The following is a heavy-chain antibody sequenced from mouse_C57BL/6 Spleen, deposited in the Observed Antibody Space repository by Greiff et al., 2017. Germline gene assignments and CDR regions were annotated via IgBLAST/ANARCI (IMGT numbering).Heavy chain of an antibody. Sequence: EVQGVESGGGLVKPGGSLKLSCAASGFTFSDYGMHWVRQAPEKGLEWVAYLSSGSSTIYYADTVKGRFTIARDNAKHTLFLQMTSLRSEDTAMYYCARQGSRRAMDYWGQGTSVTVSS. V-gene: IGHV5-17*01. CDR2: LSSGSSTI. J-gene: IGHJ4*01. CDR1: GFTFSDYG. D-gene: IGHD1-1*01. CDR3: ARQGSRRAMDY.